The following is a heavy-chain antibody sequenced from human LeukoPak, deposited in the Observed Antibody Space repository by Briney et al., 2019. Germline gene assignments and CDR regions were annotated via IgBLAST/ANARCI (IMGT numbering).Heavy chain of an antibody. J-gene: IGHJ4*02. Sequence: SETLSLTCNGSGGSISSYYWSWIQQPAGKGLEWLGRIYTSGSTNYNPSLKSRVTISVDTSKNQFSLKLSSVTAADTAVYYCARSYDFWSGPFDYWGQGTLVTVSS. CDR3: ARSYDFWSGPFDY. CDR2: IYTSGST. V-gene: IGHV4-4*07. CDR1: GGSISSYY. D-gene: IGHD3-3*01.